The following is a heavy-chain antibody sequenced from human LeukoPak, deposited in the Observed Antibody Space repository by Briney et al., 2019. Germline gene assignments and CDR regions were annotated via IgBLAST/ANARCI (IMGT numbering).Heavy chain of an antibody. CDR1: GFTFSSYG. CDR2: ISYDGSNK. D-gene: IGHD2-2*01. V-gene: IGHV3-30*18. J-gene: IGHJ6*02. Sequence: PGRSLRLSCAASGFTFSSYGMHWVRQAPGKGLEWVAVISYDGSNKYYADSVKGRFTISRDNSKNTLYLQMNSLRAEDTAVYYCVKSWREYQLYGMNVWGQGTTVTVSS. CDR3: VKSWREYQLYGMNV.